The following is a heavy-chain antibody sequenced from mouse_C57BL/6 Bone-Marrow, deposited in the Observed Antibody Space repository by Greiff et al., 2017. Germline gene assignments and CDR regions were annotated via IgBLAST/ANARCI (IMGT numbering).Heavy chain of an antibody. CDR3: ARERGHMITKAWFAY. J-gene: IGHJ3*01. CDR2: INPNYGTT. D-gene: IGHD2-4*01. Sequence: VQLQQSGPELVKPGASVKISCKASGYSFTDYNMNWVKQSNGKSLEWIGVINPNYGTTSYNQKFKGKATLTVDQSSSTAYMQLNSLTSEDSAVYYCARERGHMITKAWFAYWGQGTLVTVSA. V-gene: IGHV1-39*01. CDR1: GYSFTDYN.